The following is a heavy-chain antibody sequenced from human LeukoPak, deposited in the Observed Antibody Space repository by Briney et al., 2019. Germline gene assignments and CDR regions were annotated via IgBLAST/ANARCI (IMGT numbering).Heavy chain of an antibody. J-gene: IGHJ4*02. CDR2: IYYSVST. CDR1: GGSISSSSYY. V-gene: IGHV4-39*01. Sequence: PSETLSLTCTVSGGSISSSSYYWGWIRQPPGKGLEWIGSIYYSVSTYYNPYLKIRVTISVDTSKNQFSLKQSSVTAADTAVYYCARHWMGVDTAMVLAPNFDYWGQGTLVTVSS. CDR3: ARHWMGVDTAMVLAPNFDY. D-gene: IGHD5-18*01.